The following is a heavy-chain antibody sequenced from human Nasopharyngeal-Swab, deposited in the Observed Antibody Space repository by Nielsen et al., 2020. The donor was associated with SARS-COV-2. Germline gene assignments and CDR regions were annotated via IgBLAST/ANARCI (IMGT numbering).Heavy chain of an antibody. CDR3: ARTEYGSGTNFDY. V-gene: IGHV5-51*01. CDR2: IFPYDSDT. CDR1: GYFFNNYW. J-gene: IGHJ4*02. Sequence: GGSLSLSCAGSGYFFNNYWIGWVRQMPGRGLECMGIIFPYDSDTRYSPSFQGQVTISADVSTKTAYLQWSGLKASDTAMYYCARTEYGSGTNFDYWGQGTLVTVSS. D-gene: IGHD3-10*01.